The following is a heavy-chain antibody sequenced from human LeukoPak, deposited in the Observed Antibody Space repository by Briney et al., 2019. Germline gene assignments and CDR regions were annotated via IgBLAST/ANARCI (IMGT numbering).Heavy chain of an antibody. CDR2: INPSGGST. V-gene: IGHV1-46*01. D-gene: IGHD3-3*01. J-gene: IGHJ4*02. CDR3: ARAPSNDFWSGYAVDY. CDR1: GYTFTSYY. Sequence: ASVKVSCKASGYTFTSYYMHWVRQAPGQGLEWMGIINPSGGSTSYAQKFQGRVTMTRDTSTSTVYMELSSLRSEDTAVYYCARAPSNDFWSGYAVDYWGQGTLVTVSS.